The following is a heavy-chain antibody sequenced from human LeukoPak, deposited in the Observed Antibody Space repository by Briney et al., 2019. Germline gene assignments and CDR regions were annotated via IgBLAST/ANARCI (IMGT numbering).Heavy chain of an antibody. CDR2: IRYDGTNK. CDR3: AKDYSSSWYYFDY. J-gene: IGHJ4*02. D-gene: IGHD6-13*01. CDR1: GFTFSNFG. V-gene: IGHV3-30*02. Sequence: GGSLRLSCAASGFTFSNFGMHWVRQAPGKGLQWVAFIRYDGTNKYYADSVKGRFSISRDTSKNTLSPQMISLRAEDTAIYYCAKDYSSSWYYFDYWGQGTLVTVSS.